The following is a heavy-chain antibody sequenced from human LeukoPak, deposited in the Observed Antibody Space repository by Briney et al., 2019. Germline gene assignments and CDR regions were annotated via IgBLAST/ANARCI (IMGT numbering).Heavy chain of an antibody. CDR3: ANTVTTSRYYGMDV. J-gene: IGHJ6*02. CDR1: GGSISSGGYS. D-gene: IGHD4-17*01. V-gene: IGHV3-23*01. CDR2: ISGSGGST. Sequence: ETLSLTCAVSGGSISSGGYSWSWVRQAPGKGLEWVSAISGSGGSTYYADSVKGRFTISRDNSKNTLYLQMNSLRAEDTAVYYCANTVTTSRYYGMDVWGQGTTVTVSS.